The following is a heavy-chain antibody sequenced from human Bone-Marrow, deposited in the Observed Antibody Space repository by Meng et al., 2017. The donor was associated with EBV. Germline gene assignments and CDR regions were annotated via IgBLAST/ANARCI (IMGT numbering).Heavy chain of an antibody. CDR2: LIPMSGAP. CDR3: ASESGRGYTPDY. CDR1: GGTLSSDA. D-gene: IGHD3-10*01. J-gene: IGHJ4*02. Sequence: LVKSWAGVRRPGSSVKVSCKTCGGTLSSDAISWVRQAPGQGLEWMGGLIPMSGAPNYAQKFQGRVTITADESTSTHYMDLSSLRSEDTAVYYCASESGRGYTPDYWGQGTLVTVSS. V-gene: IGHV1-69*01.